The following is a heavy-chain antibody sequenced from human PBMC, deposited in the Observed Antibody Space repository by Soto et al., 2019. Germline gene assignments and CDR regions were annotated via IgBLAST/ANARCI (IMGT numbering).Heavy chain of an antibody. V-gene: IGHV1-46*01. D-gene: IGHD1-1*01. J-gene: IGHJ4*02. CDR2: INPSGGST. Sequence: GASVKVSCKASGYTFTSYYMHWVRQAPGQGLEWMGIINPSGGSTSYAQKFQGRVTMTRDTSTSTVYMELSSLRSEDTAVYYCARAFFLSQSGTELDYWGQGTLVTVSS. CDR1: GYTFTSYY. CDR3: ARAFFLSQSGTELDY.